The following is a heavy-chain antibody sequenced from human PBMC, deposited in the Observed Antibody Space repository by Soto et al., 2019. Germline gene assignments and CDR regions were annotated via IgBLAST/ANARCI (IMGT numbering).Heavy chain of an antibody. CDR1: GGSIKSDYY. CDR2: KYYSGAT. CDR3: ARGRPNYFYYGLDV. V-gene: IGHV4-30-4*01. Sequence: SETLSLTCTVSGGSIKSDYYWAWVRQPPGGGLEWMGYKYYSGATDSDPSLEARVSFSVDTSKNQFFLNLTSVTVADTAVYYCARGRPNYFYYGLDVWGPGIPVTVS. J-gene: IGHJ6*02.